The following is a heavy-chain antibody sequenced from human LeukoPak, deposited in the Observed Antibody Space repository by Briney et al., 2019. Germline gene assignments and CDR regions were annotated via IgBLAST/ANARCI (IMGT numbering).Heavy chain of an antibody. CDR2: INPNSGGT. CDR3: ARGVGATKFDY. CDR1: GYTFTGYY. Sequence: ASVTVSCKASGYTFTGYYMHWVRQAPGQGLEWMGWINPNSGGTNYAQKFQGWVTMTRDTSISTAYMELSRLRSDDTAVYHCARGVGATKFDYWGQGTLVTVSS. D-gene: IGHD1-26*01. V-gene: IGHV1-2*04. J-gene: IGHJ4*02.